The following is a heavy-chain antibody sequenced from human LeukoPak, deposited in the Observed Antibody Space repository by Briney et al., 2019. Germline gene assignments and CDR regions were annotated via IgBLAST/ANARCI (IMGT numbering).Heavy chain of an antibody. CDR1: GGSISSSSYY. D-gene: IGHD5-24*01. CDR3: ARHRRHENWFDP. Sequence: SETLSLTCTVSGGSISSSSYYWGWIRQPPGKGLEWIGSIYYSGSTYYNPSLKSRVTISVDTSKNQFSLKLSSVTAADTAVYYCARHRRHENWFDPWGQGTLVTASS. V-gene: IGHV4-39*01. J-gene: IGHJ5*02. CDR2: IYYSGST.